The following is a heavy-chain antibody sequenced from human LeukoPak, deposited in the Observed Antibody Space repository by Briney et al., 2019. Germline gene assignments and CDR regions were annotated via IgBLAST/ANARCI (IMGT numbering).Heavy chain of an antibody. Sequence: ASVKASCKASGYTFTGYYMHWVRQAPGQGLEWMGWINPNSGGTNYAQKFQGRVTMTRDTSISTAYMELSRLRSDDTAVYYCARYYYDSSFVDYWGQGTLVTVSS. D-gene: IGHD3-22*01. CDR1: GYTFTGYY. J-gene: IGHJ4*02. V-gene: IGHV1-2*02. CDR3: ARYYYDSSFVDY. CDR2: INPNSGGT.